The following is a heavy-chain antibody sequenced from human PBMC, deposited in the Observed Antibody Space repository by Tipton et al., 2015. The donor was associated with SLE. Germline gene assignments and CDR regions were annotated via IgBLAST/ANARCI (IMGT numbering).Heavy chain of an antibody. D-gene: IGHD4-17*01. Sequence: TLSLTCTVSGGSVSSGSYYWAWIRQPPGKGPEWIGTIYYSGNTYYNPSLTSRVTMSLDRSKNQFSLRLSSVTTADTALYYCARENDYGDYLPDHWGQGTLVTVSS. V-gene: IGHV4-39*07. CDR1: GGSVSSGSYY. CDR3: ARENDYGDYLPDH. CDR2: IYYSGNT. J-gene: IGHJ4*02.